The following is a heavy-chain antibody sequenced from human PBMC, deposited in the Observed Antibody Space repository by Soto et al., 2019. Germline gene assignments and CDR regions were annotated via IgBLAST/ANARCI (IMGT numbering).Heavy chain of an antibody. CDR3: ARGVIDCSGGSCYLVHYYYYYYMDV. CDR2: ISAYNGNT. D-gene: IGHD2-15*01. Sequence: ASVKVSCKASGYTFTSYGISWVRQAPGQGLEWMGWISAYNGNTNYAQKHQGRVTMTTDTSTSTAYMELRSLRSDDTAVYYCARGVIDCSGGSCYLVHYYYYYYMDVWGKGTTVTVSS. J-gene: IGHJ6*03. V-gene: IGHV1-18*01. CDR1: GYTFTSYG.